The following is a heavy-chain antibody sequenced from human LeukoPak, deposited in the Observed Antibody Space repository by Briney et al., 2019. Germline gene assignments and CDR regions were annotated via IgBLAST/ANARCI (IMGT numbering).Heavy chain of an antibody. V-gene: IGHV3-23*01. CDR2: ISGSGGST. Sequence: GGSLRLSCSASGFTFTTYGMNWVRQAPGKGLEWVSAISGSGGSTYYADSVKGRFTISRDNSKNTLYLQMNSLRAEDTAVYYCAKRFRVGAIDDAFDIWGQGTMVTVSS. D-gene: IGHD1-26*01. J-gene: IGHJ3*02. CDR1: GFTFTTYG. CDR3: AKRFRVGAIDDAFDI.